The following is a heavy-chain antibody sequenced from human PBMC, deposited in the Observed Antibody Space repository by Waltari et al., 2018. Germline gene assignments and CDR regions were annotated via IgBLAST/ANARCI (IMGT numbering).Heavy chain of an antibody. CDR3: TTDQGDSYTFYSFDY. CDR2: IKTQSDGGGAT. D-gene: IGHD3-16*02. Sequence: EVQLVESGGGLVNPGGSLRLSCAASGFTFSNTWMDWVRQAPGKGLDLIARIKTQSDGGGATYYAAPVTGRFTVSRDDSKNMLYLQMSSLKTEDTAMYYCTTDQGDSYTFYSFDYWGQGTLVTVSS. J-gene: IGHJ4*02. V-gene: IGHV3-15*01. CDR1: GFTFSNTW.